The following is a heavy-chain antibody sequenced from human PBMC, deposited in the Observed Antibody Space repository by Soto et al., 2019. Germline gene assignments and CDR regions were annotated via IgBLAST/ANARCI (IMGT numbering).Heavy chain of an antibody. D-gene: IGHD3-3*01. CDR1: GGSVSSGSYY. CDR3: ARDRPFWSGFQPEFDP. V-gene: IGHV4-61*01. CDR2: IYYSGST. Sequence: RSLTCTVSGGSVSSGSYYWSWIRQPPGKGLEWIGYIYYSGSTNYNPSLKSRVTISVDTSKNQFSLKLSSVTAADTAVYYCARDRPFWSGFQPEFDPWGQGTLLTVSS. J-gene: IGHJ5*02.